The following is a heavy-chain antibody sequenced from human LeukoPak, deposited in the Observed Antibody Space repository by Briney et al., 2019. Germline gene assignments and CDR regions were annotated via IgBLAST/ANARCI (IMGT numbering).Heavy chain of an antibody. CDR2: IYPGDSDT. D-gene: IGHD3-16*01. J-gene: IGHJ5*02. Sequence: GVSLTILCKGSGYSFTNFWVGWAREMRGKGLEWMGIIYPGDSDTRCSPSFEDQVTISADKSISTPYLQWISLKASDTAMYYCARQRFTMRAYAGNWFDPWGQGTLVPVSS. CDR1: GYSFTNFW. V-gene: IGHV5-51*01. CDR3: ARQRFTMRAYAGNWFDP.